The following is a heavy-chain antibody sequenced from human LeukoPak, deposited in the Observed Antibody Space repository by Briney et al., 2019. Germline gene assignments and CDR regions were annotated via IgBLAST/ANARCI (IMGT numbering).Heavy chain of an antibody. Sequence: ASVKVSCKASGYTFTSYDINWVRQATGQGLEWMGWMNPNSGNTGYAQKFQGRVTITRNTSISTAYMELSSLRSEDTAVYYCAITYDFWSGYLGVPSSGLDPWGQGTLVTVSS. CDR2: MNPNSGNT. V-gene: IGHV1-8*03. CDR1: GYTFTSYD. D-gene: IGHD3-3*01. J-gene: IGHJ5*02. CDR3: AITYDFWSGYLGVPSSGLDP.